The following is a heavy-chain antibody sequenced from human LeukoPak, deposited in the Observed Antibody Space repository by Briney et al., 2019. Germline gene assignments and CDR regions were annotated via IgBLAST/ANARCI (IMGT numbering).Heavy chain of an antibody. CDR2: IYSGGTT. CDR3: TKLKGWYGDGYFDS. V-gene: IGHV3-53*01. D-gene: IGHD6-19*01. CDR1: GFSLSSKY. J-gene: IGHJ4*02. Sequence: GGSLRLSCAASGFSLSSKYMSWVRQPAGKGLEWVSVIYSGGTTFYADSVKGRFTISRDNSKNTLYLQMNSLRPDDTAVYYCTKLKGWYGDGYFDSWGPGTLVTVSS.